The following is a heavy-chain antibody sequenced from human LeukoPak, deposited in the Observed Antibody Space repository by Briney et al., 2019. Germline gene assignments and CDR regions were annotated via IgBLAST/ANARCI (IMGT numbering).Heavy chain of an antibody. D-gene: IGHD3-22*01. CDR3: ARGEYYYDSSGYYYAPFDY. J-gene: IGHJ4*02. V-gene: IGHV4-38-2*02. Sequence: PSETLSLTCTVSGYSISSGYYWGWIRQPPGKGLEWIGSIYHSGSTYYNPSLKSRVTISVDTSKNQFSLKLSSVTAADTAVYYCARGEYYYDSSGYYYAPFDYWGQGTLVTVSS. CDR1: GYSISSGYY. CDR2: IYHSGST.